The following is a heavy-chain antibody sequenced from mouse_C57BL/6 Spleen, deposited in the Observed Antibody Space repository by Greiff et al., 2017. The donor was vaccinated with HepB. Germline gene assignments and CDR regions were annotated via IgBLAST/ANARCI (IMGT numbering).Heavy chain of an antibody. D-gene: IGHD1-1*01. CDR2: INPNNGGT. CDR1: GYTFTDYY. V-gene: IGHV1-26*01. J-gene: IGHJ2*01. CDR3: ASEAPLTTVESFDY. Sequence: VQLQQSGPELVKPGASVKISCKASGYTFTDYYMNWVKQSHGKSLEWIGDINPNNGGTSYNQKFKGKATLTVDKSSSTAYMELRSLTSEDSAVYYCASEAPLTTVESFDYWGQGTTLTVSS.